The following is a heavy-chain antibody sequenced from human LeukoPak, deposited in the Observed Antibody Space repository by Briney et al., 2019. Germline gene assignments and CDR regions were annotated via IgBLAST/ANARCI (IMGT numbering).Heavy chain of an antibody. J-gene: IGHJ4*02. CDR2: IDWDDDK. Sequence: SGPAPVNPTQTLTLTCTFSGFSLSTTGMRVSWIRQPPGEALEWLARIDWDDDKFYSISLRTRLTISKDTSDNQVVLTMTNMDPVDTGTYCCARTYCSAGSCYFLFDYWGQGTLVTVSS. CDR3: ARTYCSAGSCYFLFDY. CDR1: GFSLSTTGMR. D-gene: IGHD2-15*01. V-gene: IGHV2-70*04.